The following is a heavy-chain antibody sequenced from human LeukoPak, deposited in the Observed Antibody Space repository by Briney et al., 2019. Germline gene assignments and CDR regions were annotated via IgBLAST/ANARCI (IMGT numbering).Heavy chain of an antibody. J-gene: IGHJ5*02. CDR3: ARASIAASPFDP. D-gene: IGHD6-6*01. CDR1: GYTFTGYY. Sequence: GASVKVSCKASGYTFTGYYMHLVRQAPGQGLEWMGWINPNSGSTNYAQKFQGRVTMTRDTSISTAYMELSRLRSDDTAVYYCARASIAASPFDPWGQGTLVTVSS. CDR2: INPNSGST. V-gene: IGHV1-2*02.